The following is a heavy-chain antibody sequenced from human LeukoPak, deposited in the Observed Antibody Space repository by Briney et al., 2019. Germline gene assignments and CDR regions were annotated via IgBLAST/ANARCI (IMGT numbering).Heavy chain of an antibody. J-gene: IGHJ4*02. Sequence: GGSLRLSCAASGFTFSTYGMHWVRQAPGKGLEWVAVISDDGSNKYYADSVKGRITISRDNSKNTLYLQMNSLRAEDTAVYYCAKALPGPDYWGQGTLVTVSS. V-gene: IGHV3-30*18. CDR2: ISDDGSNK. CDR1: GFTFSTYG. CDR3: AKALPGPDY.